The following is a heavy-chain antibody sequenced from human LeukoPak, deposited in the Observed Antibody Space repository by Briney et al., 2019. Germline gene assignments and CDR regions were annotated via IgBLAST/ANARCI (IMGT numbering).Heavy chain of an antibody. Sequence: GGSLRLSCAASGFTFNTYAMSWVRQAPGKGLEWVSGISWNSGSIGYADSVKGRFTISRDNAKNSLYLQMNSLRAEDTALYYCAKGLSGQWLVPAYIDYWGQGTLVTVSS. V-gene: IGHV3-9*01. CDR3: AKGLSGQWLVPAYIDY. CDR1: GFTFNTYA. CDR2: ISWNSGSI. J-gene: IGHJ4*02. D-gene: IGHD6-19*01.